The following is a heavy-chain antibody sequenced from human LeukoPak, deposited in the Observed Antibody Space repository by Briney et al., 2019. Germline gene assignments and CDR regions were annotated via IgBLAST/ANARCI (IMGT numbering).Heavy chain of an antibody. CDR1: GGSISTFS. V-gene: IGHV4-59*01. J-gene: IGHJ4*02. Sequence: SETLSLTCTVSGGSISTFSWSWIRQFPGKGLEWIGSIYIKSTNYNPSLKTSVAISVDTSKNQFSLRLDSVTTADTAVYYCARDATVASGMQYWGQGTLVTVSS. D-gene: IGHD6-19*01. CDR2: IYIKST. CDR3: ARDATVASGMQY.